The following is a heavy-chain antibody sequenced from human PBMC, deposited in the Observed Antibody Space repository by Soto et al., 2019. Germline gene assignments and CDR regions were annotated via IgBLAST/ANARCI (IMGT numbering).Heavy chain of an antibody. CDR1: GYTFTDYY. Sequence: QVQLVQSGPEVKKFGASVKVSCKASGYTFTDYYLHWVRQAPGQGLECLGWINPNTGGTDSAQRFQGRVTMTRDTSIRIAYMELSRLTSDDTAMYYCTRARGAGTSDAFEIWGQGTMVTVS. CDR2: INPNTGGT. V-gene: IGHV1-2*02. J-gene: IGHJ3*02. CDR3: TRARGAGTSDAFEI. D-gene: IGHD6-19*01.